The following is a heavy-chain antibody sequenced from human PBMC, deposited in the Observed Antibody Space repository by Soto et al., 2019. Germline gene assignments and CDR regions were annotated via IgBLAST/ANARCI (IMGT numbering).Heavy chain of an antibody. Sequence: GESLKISCRGSGYSFASYWIGWVRQMPGKDLEWMGIIYPGDSDTRYSPSFQGQVTISADKSLRTAYLQWTSLKASDTALYYCARTRSFTLGFYYDGMDVWGQGTTVTVSS. CDR2: IYPGDSDT. CDR1: GYSFASYW. J-gene: IGHJ6*02. CDR3: ARTRSFTLGFYYDGMDV. V-gene: IGHV5-51*01. D-gene: IGHD6-6*01.